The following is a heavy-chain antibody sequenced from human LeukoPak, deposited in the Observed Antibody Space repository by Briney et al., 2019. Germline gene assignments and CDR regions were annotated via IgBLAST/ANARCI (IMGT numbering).Heavy chain of an antibody. V-gene: IGHV3-74*01. Sequence: PGGSLRLSCAASGFTFSDYWMYWVRQGPGKGLVWVSRINSDGRRKDYADSVKGRFTISRDNAKNTLYLQVSSLRAEDTAVYYCARPTRGYDGLDYWGQGTLVTVSS. CDR2: INSDGRRK. CDR3: ARPTRGYDGLDY. D-gene: IGHD5-12*01. CDR1: GFTFSDYW. J-gene: IGHJ4*02.